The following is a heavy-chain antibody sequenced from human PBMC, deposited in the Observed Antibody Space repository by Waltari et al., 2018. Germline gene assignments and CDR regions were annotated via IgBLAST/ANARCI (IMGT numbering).Heavy chain of an antibody. V-gene: IGHV4-39*07. Sequence: VQLVESGGGLVQPGGSLRLSCAASGFTFSSYWMSWVRQAPGKGLEWIGSIYYSGSTYYNPSLKSRVTISVDTSKNQFSLKLSSVTAADTAVYYCARVGGITMVQGVNYWGQGTLVTVSS. CDR2: IYYSGST. CDR1: GFTFSSYW. CDR3: ARVGGITMVQGVNY. J-gene: IGHJ4*02. D-gene: IGHD3-10*01.